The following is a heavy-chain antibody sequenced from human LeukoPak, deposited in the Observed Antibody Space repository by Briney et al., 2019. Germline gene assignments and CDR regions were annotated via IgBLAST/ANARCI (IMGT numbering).Heavy chain of an antibody. V-gene: IGHV4-39*01. Sequence: SETLSLTCTVSGGSISSSSYYWGWIRQPPGKGLEWIGSIYYSGSTYYNPSLKSRVTISVDTSKNQFSLKLSSVTAADTAVYYCASRITMIMDWGQGPLVTVPS. CDR3: ASRITMIMD. CDR1: GGSISSSSYY. CDR2: IYYSGST. J-gene: IGHJ4*02. D-gene: IGHD3-22*01.